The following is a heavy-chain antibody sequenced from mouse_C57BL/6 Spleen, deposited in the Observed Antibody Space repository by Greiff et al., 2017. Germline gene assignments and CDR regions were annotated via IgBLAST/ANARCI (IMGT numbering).Heavy chain of an antibody. CDR1: GFTFSDYG. Sequence: EVMLVESGGGLVKPGGSLKLSCAASGFTFSDYGMHWVRQAPEKGLEWVAYISSGSSTIYYADTVKGRFTISRDNAKTTLFLQMTSLRSEDTAMYYCARPYDVPAWFAYWGQGTLVTVSA. V-gene: IGHV5-17*01. CDR3: ARPYDVPAWFAY. D-gene: IGHD2-12*01. J-gene: IGHJ3*01. CDR2: ISSGSSTI.